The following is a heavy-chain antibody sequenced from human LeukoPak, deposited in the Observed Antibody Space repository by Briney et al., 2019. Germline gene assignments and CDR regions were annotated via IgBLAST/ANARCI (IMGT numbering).Heavy chain of an antibody. CDR2: IYPADSDI. V-gene: IGHV5-51*01. Sequence: GESLKISCKVSGFTFTTYWIAWVRQMPGKGLEWMGIIYPADSDIRYSPSFQGQVTISADKSISTAYLQWNSLKASDTAMYYCARQEYCSGASCYTWFDPWGQGTLVTVSS. CDR3: ARQEYCSGASCYTWFDP. D-gene: IGHD2-15*01. CDR1: GFTFTTYW. J-gene: IGHJ5*02.